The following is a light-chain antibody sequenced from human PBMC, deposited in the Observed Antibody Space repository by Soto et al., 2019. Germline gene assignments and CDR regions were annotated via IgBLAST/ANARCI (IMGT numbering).Light chain of an antibody. CDR2: EVS. J-gene: IGLJ2*01. Sequence: QSALTQPPSASGSPGQSVTISCTGTSSDVGGYNYVSWYQQHPGKAPKVMIYEVSKRPSGVPDRFSGSKSGNTASLAVSGLQAEDEAYSYYSSYAGSNMVFGGGTKLTVL. CDR3: SSYAGSNMV. V-gene: IGLV2-8*01. CDR1: SSDVGGYNY.